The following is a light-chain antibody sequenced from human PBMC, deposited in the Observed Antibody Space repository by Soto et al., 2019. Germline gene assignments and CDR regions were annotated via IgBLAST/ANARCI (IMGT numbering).Light chain of an antibody. CDR2: AAS. Sequence: DIHMTQSPSSLSASVGDRVTITCRASQSISSYLNWYQQKPGKAPKLLIYAASSLQSGVPSRFSGSGSGTDFTLTISSLQPEDFATYYCQQSYSTSITFGQGTRLE. CDR3: QQSYSTSIT. V-gene: IGKV1-39*01. J-gene: IGKJ5*01. CDR1: QSISSY.